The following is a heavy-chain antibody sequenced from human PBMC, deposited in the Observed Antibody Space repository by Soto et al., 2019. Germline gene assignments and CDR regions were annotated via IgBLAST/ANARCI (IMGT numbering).Heavy chain of an antibody. CDR1: GFTFSSYG. Sequence: GGSLRFSCAASGFTFSSYGMHWVRQAPGKGLEWVAVIWYDGSNKYYADSVKGRFTISRDNSKNTLYLQTNSLRAEDTAVYYCARNSITMVRGRSWFDPWGQGTLVTVSS. CDR3: ARNSITMVRGRSWFDP. J-gene: IGHJ5*02. CDR2: IWYDGSNK. V-gene: IGHV3-33*01. D-gene: IGHD3-10*01.